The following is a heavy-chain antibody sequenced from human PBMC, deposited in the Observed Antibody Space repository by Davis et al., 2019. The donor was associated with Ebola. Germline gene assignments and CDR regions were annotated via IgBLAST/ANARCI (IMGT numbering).Heavy chain of an antibody. CDR2: IDPSDSYT. CDR1: GYSFTSYW. J-gene: IGHJ6*03. V-gene: IGHV5-10-1*01. D-gene: IGHD4-11*01. CDR3: AIWYSTQLRANGNYYYYYMDV. Sequence: GESLKISCKGSGYSFTSYWISWVRQMPGKGLEWMGRIDPSDSYTNYSPSFQGHVTISADKSISTAYLQWSSLKASDTAMYYCAIWYSTQLRANGNYYYYYMDVWGKGTTVTVSS.